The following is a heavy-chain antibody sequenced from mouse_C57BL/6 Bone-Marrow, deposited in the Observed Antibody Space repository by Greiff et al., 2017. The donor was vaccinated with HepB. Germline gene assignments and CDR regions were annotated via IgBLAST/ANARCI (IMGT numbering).Heavy chain of an antibody. J-gene: IGHJ4*01. V-gene: IGHV5-6*01. CDR1: GFTFSSYG. CDR3: ARQRGDYGKPMDY. D-gene: IGHD1-1*01. Sequence: EVKVVESGGDLVKPGGSLKLSCAASGFTFSSYGMSWVRQTPDKRLEWVATISSGGSYTYYPDSVKGRFTISRDNAKNTLYLQMSSLKSEDTAMYYCARQRGDYGKPMDYWGQGTSVTVSS. CDR2: ISSGGSYT.